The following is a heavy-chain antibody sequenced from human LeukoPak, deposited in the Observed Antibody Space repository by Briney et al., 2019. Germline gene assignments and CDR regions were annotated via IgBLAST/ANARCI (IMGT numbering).Heavy chain of an antibody. D-gene: IGHD1-20*01. Sequence: PGGSLRLSCAASGFTFSSYGMHWVRQAPGKGLEWVANIKQDGSEKYYVDSVRGRFTISRDNVKNSLYLQMNSLRAEDTAVYYCARDDNFSSDSWGQGTLVTVSS. V-gene: IGHV3-7*05. CDR1: GFTFSSYG. J-gene: IGHJ4*02. CDR2: IKQDGSEK. CDR3: ARDDNFSSDS.